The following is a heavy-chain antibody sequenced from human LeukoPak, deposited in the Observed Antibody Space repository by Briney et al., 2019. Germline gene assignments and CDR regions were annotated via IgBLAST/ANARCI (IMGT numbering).Heavy chain of an antibody. V-gene: IGHV3-48*01. CDR3: ARDLDSRRSRAVVAASIDY. D-gene: IGHD2-15*01. CDR2: ISSSSSTI. Sequence: GGSLRLSCAASGFIFTSHSMNWVRQAPGKGLEWISYISSSSSTIYYADSVRGRFTISRDNAKNSLYLQMNSLRAEDTAVYYCARDLDSRRSRAVVAASIDYWGQGTLVTVSS. J-gene: IGHJ4*02. CDR1: GFIFTSHS.